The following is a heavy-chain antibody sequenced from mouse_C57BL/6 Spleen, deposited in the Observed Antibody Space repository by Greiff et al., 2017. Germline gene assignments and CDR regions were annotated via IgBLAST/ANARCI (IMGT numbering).Heavy chain of an antibody. J-gene: IGHJ1*03. V-gene: IGHV1-54*01. CDR1: GYAFTNYL. CDR3: ARWGGKGYFDV. CDR2: INPGSGGT. Sequence: QVQLQQSEAELVRPGTSVKVSCKASGYAFTNYLIAWVKQRPGQGLEWIGVINPGSGGTNYNEKFKGNATLTADKSSSTDYMQLSSLTSEDSAVYCGARWGGKGYFDVWGTGTTVTVSS.